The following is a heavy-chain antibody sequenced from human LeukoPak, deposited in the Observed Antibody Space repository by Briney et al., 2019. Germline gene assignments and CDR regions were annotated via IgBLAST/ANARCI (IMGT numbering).Heavy chain of an antibody. CDR1: GGSISSSSYY. CDR3: ARQGFGELLSGSWFDP. J-gene: IGHJ5*02. Sequence: SETLSLTCTVSGGSISSSSYYWGWIRQPPGKGLEWIGSIYYSGSTYYNPSLKSRVTISVDTSKNQFSLKLSSVTAADTAVYYCARQGFGELLSGSWFDPWGQGTLVTVSS. D-gene: IGHD3-10*01. V-gene: IGHV4-39*01. CDR2: IYYSGST.